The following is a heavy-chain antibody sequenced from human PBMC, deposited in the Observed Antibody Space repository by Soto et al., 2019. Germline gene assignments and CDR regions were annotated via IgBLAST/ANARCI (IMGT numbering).Heavy chain of an antibody. CDR2: IKSKTDGGTT. Sequence: GGSLRLSCAASGFTFSNAWMNWVRQAPGKGLEWVGRIKSKTDGGTTDYAAPVKGRFTISRDDSKNTLYLQMNSLKTEDTAVYYCTTDPGLGPTDYYYYYGMDVWGQGTTVTVSS. J-gene: IGHJ6*02. CDR3: TTDPGLGPTDYYYYYGMDV. CDR1: GFTFSNAW. D-gene: IGHD6-19*01. V-gene: IGHV3-15*07.